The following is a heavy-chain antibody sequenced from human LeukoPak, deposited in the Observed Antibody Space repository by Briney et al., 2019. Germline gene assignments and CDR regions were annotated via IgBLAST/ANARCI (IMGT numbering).Heavy chain of an antibody. Sequence: PGGSLRLSCAASEFTFSSYGMHWVRQAPGKGVEWGAVISYDGSNQYYADTVKGRFTISRDNSKNTLYLQMNSLRAEDTAVYYCAKDRLGALYYYDSSGYYRFDYWGQGTLVTVSS. D-gene: IGHD3-22*01. CDR3: AKDRLGALYYYDSSGYYRFDY. CDR2: ISYDGSNQ. V-gene: IGHV3-30*18. J-gene: IGHJ4*01. CDR1: EFTFSSYG.